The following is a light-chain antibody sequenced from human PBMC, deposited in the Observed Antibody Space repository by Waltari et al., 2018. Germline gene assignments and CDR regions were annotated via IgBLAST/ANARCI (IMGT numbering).Light chain of an antibody. Sequence: ETVLTQSPGTLSLSPGDRATLSCRASQSVTSSHLAWYQQKPGQAPRLLIYGASSRATGIPDRFSGSGSGTDFTLTITRLEPEDFAVYYCQQYGNSPRTFGQGTEVEIK. V-gene: IGKV3-20*01. CDR3: QQYGNSPRT. CDR2: GAS. J-gene: IGKJ1*01. CDR1: QSVTSSH.